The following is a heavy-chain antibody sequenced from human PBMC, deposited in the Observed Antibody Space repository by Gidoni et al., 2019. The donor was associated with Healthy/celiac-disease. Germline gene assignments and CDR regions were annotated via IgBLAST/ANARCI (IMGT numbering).Heavy chain of an antibody. CDR2: ISSSSSYT. CDR1: GFTFSSYS. CDR3: ARLIAVAGYYYYGMDV. V-gene: IGHV3-21*01. J-gene: IGHJ6*04. Sequence: EVQLVESGGGLVKPGGSLRLSCAASGFTFSSYSMNWVRQAPGKGLEWVSSISSSSSYTYYADSVKGRFTISRDNAKNSLYLQMNSLRAEDTAVYYCARLIAVAGYYYYGMDVWGKGTTVTVSS. D-gene: IGHD6-19*01.